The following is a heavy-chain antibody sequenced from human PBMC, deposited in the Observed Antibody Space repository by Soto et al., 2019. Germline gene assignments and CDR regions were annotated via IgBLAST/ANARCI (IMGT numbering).Heavy chain of an antibody. Sequence: GASVKVSCKASGYTFTSYGISWVRQAPGQGLEWMGWISAYNGNTNYAQKLQGRVTMTTDTSTSTAYMELRSLRSDDTAVYYCARDLFNYDFWSAVPYYYSYGMDGWGQGTKVTVSS. CDR1: GYTFTSYG. V-gene: IGHV1-18*01. CDR3: ARDLFNYDFWSAVPYYYSYGMDG. CDR2: ISAYNGNT. D-gene: IGHD3-3*01. J-gene: IGHJ6*02.